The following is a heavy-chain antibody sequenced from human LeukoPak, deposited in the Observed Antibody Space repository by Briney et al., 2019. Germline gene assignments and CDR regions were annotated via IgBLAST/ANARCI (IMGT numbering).Heavy chain of an antibody. Sequence: GGSLRLSCVAPGFTFSIYNMNWVRQAPGKGLEWVSYISLSSTTIYYADSVKGRFTISRDNAKNSLYLQMNSLRAEDTAVYYCARDSDSNFDYWGQGTLVTVSS. J-gene: IGHJ4*02. CDR2: ISLSSTTI. CDR3: ARDSDSNFDY. V-gene: IGHV3-48*01. D-gene: IGHD5-18*01. CDR1: GFTFSIYN.